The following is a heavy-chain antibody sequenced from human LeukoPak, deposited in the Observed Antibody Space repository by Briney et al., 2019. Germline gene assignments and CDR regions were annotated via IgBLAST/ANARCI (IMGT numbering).Heavy chain of an antibody. D-gene: IGHD5-24*01. CDR1: GLTFSSYW. V-gene: IGHV3-74*01. J-gene: IGHJ3*01. Sequence: QPGGSLRLSCAASGLTFSSYWMHWVRQAPGKGLVWVSRINTDGSTTNYADSVKGRFTISRDNAKNSLYLQMNSLGAEDAAVYYCAGGYGGLGWLQFYCAFDVWGQGTMVTVSS. CDR3: AGGYGGLGWLQFYCAFDV. CDR2: INTDGSTT.